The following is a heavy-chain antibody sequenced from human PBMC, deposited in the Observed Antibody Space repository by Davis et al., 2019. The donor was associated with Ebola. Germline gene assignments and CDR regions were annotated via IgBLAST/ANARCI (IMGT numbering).Heavy chain of an antibody. CDR2: IYYSGST. D-gene: IGHD6-13*01. Sequence: PSETLSLTCTLSGGSISSYYWSWIRQPPGKGLEWIGYIYYSGSTNYNPSLKSRVTISVDTSKNQFSLKLSPVTAADTAVYYCAGDRRQYSSSWFFDYWGQGTLVTVSS. J-gene: IGHJ4*02. CDR1: GGSISSYY. V-gene: IGHV4-59*01. CDR3: AGDRRQYSSSWFFDY.